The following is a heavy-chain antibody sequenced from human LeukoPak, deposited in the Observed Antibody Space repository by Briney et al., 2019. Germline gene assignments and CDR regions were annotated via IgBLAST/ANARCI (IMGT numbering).Heavy chain of an antibody. Sequence: GASVKVSCKASGYTFTSYGISWVRQAPGQGLEWMGWISAYNGNTNYAQKLQGRVTMTTDTSTSTAYMELRSLRSDDTAVYYCARARPQQQLFQYYYYYMDVWGKGTTVTVSS. CDR1: GYTFTSYG. CDR3: ARARPQQQLFQYYYYYMDV. CDR2: ISAYNGNT. J-gene: IGHJ6*03. V-gene: IGHV1-18*01. D-gene: IGHD6-13*01.